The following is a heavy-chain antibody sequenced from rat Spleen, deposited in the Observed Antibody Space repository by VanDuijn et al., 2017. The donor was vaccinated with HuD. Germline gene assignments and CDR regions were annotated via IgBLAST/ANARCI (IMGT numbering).Heavy chain of an antibody. D-gene: IGHD1-4*01. CDR1: GFTFSNYD. Sequence: EVQLVESGGGLVQPGRSLKLSCAASGFTFSNYDMAWVRQAPTKGLEWVASISTSGGSTYYRDSVKGRFTVSRDNAKSTLYLQMDSLRSEDTATEYCARHRGPGYNYYVMDAWGQGASVTVSS. V-gene: IGHV5-25*01. J-gene: IGHJ4*01. CDR2: ISTSGGST. CDR3: ARHRGPGYNYYVMDA.